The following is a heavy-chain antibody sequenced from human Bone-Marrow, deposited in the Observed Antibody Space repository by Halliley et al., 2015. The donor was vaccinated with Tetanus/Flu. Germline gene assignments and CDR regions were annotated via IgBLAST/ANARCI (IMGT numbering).Heavy chain of an antibody. CDR1: GASINSVSW. CDR3: VRAEVRSYWFAP. V-gene: IGHV4-4*02. J-gene: IGHJ5*02. CDR2: IYHLGTT. Sequence: TLSLTCTVSGASINSVSWWSWVRQPPGKGLEWIGEIYHLGTTNYNPSLKSRVIMSVEESKNQFSLNLHSVTAADTAVYYCVRAEVRSYWFAPWGQGTLVTVSS.